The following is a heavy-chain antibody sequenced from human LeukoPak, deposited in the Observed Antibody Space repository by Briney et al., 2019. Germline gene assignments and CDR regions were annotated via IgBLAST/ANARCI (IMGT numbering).Heavy chain of an antibody. J-gene: IGHJ3*02. V-gene: IGHV1-69*05. CDR3: ASPLYYDSSGTDAFDI. CDR1: GGTFSSYA. D-gene: IGHD3-22*01. Sequence: SVKVSCKASGGTFSSYAISWVRQAPGQGLEWMGGITPIFGTANYAQKFQGRVTITTDESTSTAYMELSSLRSEDTAVYYCASPLYYDSSGTDAFDIWGKGKMVTVFS. CDR2: ITPIFGTA.